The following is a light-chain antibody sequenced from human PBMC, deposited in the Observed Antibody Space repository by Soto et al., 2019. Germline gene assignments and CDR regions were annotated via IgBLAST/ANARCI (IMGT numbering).Light chain of an antibody. CDR1: QSVSSN. J-gene: IGKJ1*01. CDR2: GAS. V-gene: IGKV3-15*01. Sequence: EIVMTQSPATLSVSPGERATLSCRASQSVSSNLAWYQQKPCQAPRLLIYGASTRATGIPARFSGSGSRAEFTLTISSLQSEDYAVYYCQQYNNWPPWTFGHGTKVEIK. CDR3: QQYNNWPPWT.